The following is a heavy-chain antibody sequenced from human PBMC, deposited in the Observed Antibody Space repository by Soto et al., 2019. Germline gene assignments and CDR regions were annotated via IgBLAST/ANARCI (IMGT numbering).Heavy chain of an antibody. CDR3: ASASEKLLIQPKFDY. V-gene: IGHV4-61*01. D-gene: IGHD5-18*01. CDR1: GDSVSSGTYY. J-gene: IGHJ4*02. Sequence: QVQLQESGPGLVKPSETLSLTCTVSGDSVSSGTYYWSWIRQPPGKGLEWIGYIYYSGSTNYNPSLKSRVTISVDTSKNQFSLNLSSVTAADTAVYYCASASEKLLIQPKFDYWGQGTLVTVSS. CDR2: IYYSGST.